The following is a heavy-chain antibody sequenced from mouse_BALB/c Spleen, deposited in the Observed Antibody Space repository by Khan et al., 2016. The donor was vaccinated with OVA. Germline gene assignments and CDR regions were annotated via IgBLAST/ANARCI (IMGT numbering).Heavy chain of an antibody. V-gene: IGHV1S41*01. CDR2: ISPGSGSA. Sequence: DLVKPGASVKLSCKASGYTFTSYWINWIKQRPRQGLEWVGQISPGSGSAYYNEVFKDKATLTIDTSSTTAYIQLSSLSSEDSAVYFCARSNYYGRSLYAMDYWGQGTSVTVSS. J-gene: IGHJ4*01. CDR1: GYTFTSYW. CDR3: ARSNYYGRSLYAMDY. D-gene: IGHD1-1*01.